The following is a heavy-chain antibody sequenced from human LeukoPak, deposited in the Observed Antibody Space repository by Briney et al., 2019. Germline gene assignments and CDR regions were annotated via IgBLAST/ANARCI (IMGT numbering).Heavy chain of an antibody. Sequence: KPSETLSLTCIVSGGSISNNNYYWGWIRQSPAKGLEWIGSIYYSGYTNYNPSLQGRVTLFVDTSKNQFSLKLRSVTAADTAVYYCARNQGVVPVAVGPWGQGTRVTVSS. CDR3: ARNQGVVPVAVGP. J-gene: IGHJ5*02. CDR1: GGSISNNNYY. D-gene: IGHD2-2*01. V-gene: IGHV4-39*01. CDR2: IYYSGYT.